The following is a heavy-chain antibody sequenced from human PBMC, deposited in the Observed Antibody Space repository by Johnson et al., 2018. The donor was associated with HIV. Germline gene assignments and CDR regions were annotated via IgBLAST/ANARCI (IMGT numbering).Heavy chain of an antibody. Sequence: MLLVESGGGLVQPGGSLRLSCAASEFTFSGSAMSWVRQAPGKGLEWVSVISGSGGTTYCADSVKGRFTISRDNSENTLYLQMNSLRAEDTAVYYCARKVVVVAAAAGDAFDIWGQGTMVTVSS. J-gene: IGHJ3*02. V-gene: IGHV3-23*04. CDR3: ARKVVVVAAAAGDAFDI. CDR1: EFTFSGSA. CDR2: ISGSGGTT. D-gene: IGHD2-15*01.